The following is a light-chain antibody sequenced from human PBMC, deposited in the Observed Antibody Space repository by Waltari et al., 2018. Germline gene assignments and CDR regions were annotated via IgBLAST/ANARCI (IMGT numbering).Light chain of an antibody. Sequence: SYALTQPPSVSVSPGQTARITCSGDKLGEKYACWYQQKPGQSPALVIHQDNKRPSGLPERFSGSNSGHTATLTISGTQAMDEADYYCQAWDNSLVVFGTGTAVTVL. CDR3: QAWDNSLVV. CDR1: KLGEKY. J-gene: IGLJ1*01. CDR2: QDN. V-gene: IGLV3-1*01.